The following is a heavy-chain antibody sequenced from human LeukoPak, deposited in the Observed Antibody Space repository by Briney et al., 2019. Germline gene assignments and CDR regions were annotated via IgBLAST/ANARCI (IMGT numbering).Heavy chain of an antibody. CDR3: AATRIGY. CDR2: INQDGREK. Sequence: GGSLRLSCAASGFTLSTYWMSWVRQAPGKGPEWVANINQDGREKYHVDSVKGRFTISRDNAKNSLYLQMNSLRAEDSAVYYCAATRIGYWGRGTLVTVSS. CDR1: GFTLSTYW. D-gene: IGHD1-1*01. J-gene: IGHJ4*02. V-gene: IGHV3-7*02.